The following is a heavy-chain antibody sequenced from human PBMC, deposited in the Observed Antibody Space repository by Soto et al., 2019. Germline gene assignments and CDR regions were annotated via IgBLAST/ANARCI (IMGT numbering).Heavy chain of an antibody. V-gene: IGHV1-69*06. CDR2: MGPNVGTV. Sequence: QMQLVQSGAEVKKPGSSVKVSCKASGGTLSSFINYPINWVRQAPGQGLEWMGGMGPNVGTVNYAQKFQGRVTITADKSTGTAYMEVSSLRSEDTALYYCARRDTSGFLRYFDNWGQGTLVTVSS. CDR3: ARRDTSGFLRYFDN. CDR1: GGTLSSFINYP. J-gene: IGHJ4*02. D-gene: IGHD3-3*01.